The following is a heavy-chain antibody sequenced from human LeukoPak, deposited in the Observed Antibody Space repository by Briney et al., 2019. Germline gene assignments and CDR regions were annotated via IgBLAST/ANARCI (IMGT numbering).Heavy chain of an antibody. CDR2: ISGRGASK. CDR1: GFTFTSYT. CDR3: AKGLLLWFGEPGGFDY. J-gene: IGHJ4*02. Sequence: GGSLRLSCAASGFTFTSYTTRWVRQAPGKGVEWVSPISGRGASKYYTASMKSLFTTSRDNTKNTLHLQINSLRADATALYYCAKGLLLWFGEPGGFDYWGQGTLVTVSS. D-gene: IGHD3-10*01. V-gene: IGHV3-23*01.